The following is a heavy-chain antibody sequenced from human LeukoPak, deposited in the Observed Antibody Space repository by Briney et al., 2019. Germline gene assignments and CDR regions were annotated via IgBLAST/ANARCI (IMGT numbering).Heavy chain of an antibody. J-gene: IGHJ5*02. Sequence: PSETLSLTCTVSGGSISSYYWSWIRQPPGKGLEWIGYIYYSGSTNYNPSLKSRVTISVDTSKNQFSLKLSSVTAADTAVYYCARASYIISWYWFDPWGQGTLVTVSS. D-gene: IGHD6-13*01. CDR2: IYYSGST. CDR1: GGSISSYY. V-gene: IGHV4-59*12. CDR3: ARASYIISWYWFDP.